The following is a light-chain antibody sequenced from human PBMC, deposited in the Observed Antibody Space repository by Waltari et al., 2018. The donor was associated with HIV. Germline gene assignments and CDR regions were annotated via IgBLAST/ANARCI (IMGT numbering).Light chain of an antibody. CDR3: AAWDDTLNGL. J-gene: IGLJ2*01. Sequence: QSVLTQPPSPPGTPGQNLPISCLWNTSNIRINLVNWYQQFPGLAPNLRIYSNNQRPSGCPARFSGSKSGTSASLAISGLQSEDEADYFCAAWDDTLNGLFGGGTKLTVL. V-gene: IGLV1-44*01. CDR2: SNN. CDR1: TSNIRINL.